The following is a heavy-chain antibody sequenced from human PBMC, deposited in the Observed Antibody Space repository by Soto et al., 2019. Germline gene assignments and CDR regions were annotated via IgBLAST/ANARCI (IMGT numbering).Heavy chain of an antibody. CDR3: AKDCRRLAVAGSAFDS. J-gene: IGHJ4*02. CDR1: GFTFNDYG. Sequence: GFPILSCAASGFTFNDYGMAWVRQAPGEGLEWVSSISGSGGHSSYADSVRGRFTISRDNVNSILSLDMSDLSAEDTAVYYCAKDCRRLAVAGSAFDSWGQGTLVTVSS. D-gene: IGHD6-19*01. V-gene: IGHV3-23*01. CDR2: ISGSGGHS.